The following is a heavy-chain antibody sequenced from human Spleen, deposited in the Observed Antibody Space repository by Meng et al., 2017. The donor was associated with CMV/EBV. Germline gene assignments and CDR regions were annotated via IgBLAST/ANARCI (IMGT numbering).Heavy chain of an antibody. CDR3: AGSTVVNVGGY. D-gene: IGHD4-23*01. J-gene: IGHJ4*02. Sequence: WAASEFSVSSYARHWVRQAQGKGLGWVAVISYDGSNKYYADSVKGRFTISRDSSTNTVYLQMNRLTADDTAVYYCAGSTVVNVGGYWGRGSLVTVSS. CDR2: ISYDGSNK. V-gene: IGHV3-30*04. CDR1: EFSVSSYA.